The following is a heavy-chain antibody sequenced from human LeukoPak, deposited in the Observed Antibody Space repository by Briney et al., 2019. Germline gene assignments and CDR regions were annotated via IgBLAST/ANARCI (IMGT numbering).Heavy chain of an antibody. CDR3: ARVGALGYCSSTSCPVYYYGMDV. V-gene: IGHV4-34*01. CDR1: GGSFSGYY. Sequence: SETLSLTCAGYGGSFSGYYWSWIRQPPGKGLEWIGEINHSGSTNYNPSLKSRVTISVDTSKNQFSLKLSSVTAADTAVYYCARVGALGYCSSTSCPVYYYGMDVWGKGTTVTVSS. CDR2: INHSGST. J-gene: IGHJ6*04. D-gene: IGHD2-2*01.